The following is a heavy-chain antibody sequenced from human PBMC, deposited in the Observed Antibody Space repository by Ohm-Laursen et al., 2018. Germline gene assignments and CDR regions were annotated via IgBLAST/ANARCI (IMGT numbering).Heavy chain of an antibody. V-gene: IGHV1-46*01. D-gene: IGHD4-17*01. CDR2: INPSGGST. CDR1: AVTFSSYA. CDR3: ARGGYGDYNFDY. Sequence: ASLKVSCKASAVTFSSYAISWVRQAPGQGLEWMGIINPSGGSTSYAQKFQGRVTMTRDTSTSTVYMELSSLRSEDTAVYYCARGGYGDYNFDYWGQGTLVTVSS. J-gene: IGHJ4*02.